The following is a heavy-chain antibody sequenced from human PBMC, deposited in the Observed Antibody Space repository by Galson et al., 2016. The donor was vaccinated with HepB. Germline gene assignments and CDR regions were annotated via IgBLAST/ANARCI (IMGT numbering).Heavy chain of an antibody. CDR3: VKNPPLRSNSIFFDS. CDR2: ISGIGGGGST. J-gene: IGHJ4*02. V-gene: IGHV3-23*01. CDR1: GFTFANYA. D-gene: IGHD4-23*01. Sequence: SLRLSCAVSGFTFANYAMSWVRQAPGKGLEWVSGISGIGGGGSTFYADSVKGRFTISRDNSKNTLYLQLNSLRGEDTAVYYCVKNPPLRSNSIFFDSWGQGALVAVSS.